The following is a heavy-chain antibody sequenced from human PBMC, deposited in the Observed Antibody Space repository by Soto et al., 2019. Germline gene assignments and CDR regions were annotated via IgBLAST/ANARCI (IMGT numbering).Heavy chain of an antibody. Sequence: QVQLVQSGAEVKKPGSSVKVSCKASGGTFSSYAISWVRQAPGQGLEWMGGIIPIFGTANYAQKFQGRVTITADEVTSTAYVELSSLRSEDTAVYYCARNGGYYGSGSYRAPFDYCGQGTLVTVSS. V-gene: IGHV1-69*12. CDR2: IIPIFGTA. D-gene: IGHD3-10*01. CDR1: GGTFSSYA. J-gene: IGHJ4*02. CDR3: ARNGGYYGSGSYRAPFDY.